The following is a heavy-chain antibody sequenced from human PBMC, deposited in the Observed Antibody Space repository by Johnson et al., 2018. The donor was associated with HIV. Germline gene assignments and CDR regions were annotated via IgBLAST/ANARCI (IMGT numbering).Heavy chain of an antibody. J-gene: IGHJ3*02. D-gene: IGHD6-6*01. CDR2: ISWNSGSI. Sequence: VQLVESGGGLVQPGRSLRLSCAASGFTFDDYAMHWVRQAPGKGLEWVSGISWNSGSIGYADSVKGRFTISSDNAKNALYLQMNSLRAEDTALYYCANGGIAARPGAFDIWGQGTMVTVSS. CDR3: ANGGIAARPGAFDI. CDR1: GFTFDDYA. V-gene: IGHV3-9*01.